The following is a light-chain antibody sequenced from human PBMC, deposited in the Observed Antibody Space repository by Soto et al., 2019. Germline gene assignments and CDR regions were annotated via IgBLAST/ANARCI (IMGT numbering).Light chain of an antibody. CDR3: AAWDDSLSGWV. Sequence: QPVLTQPPSASGTPGQGVTISCSGSSPNIGSNYVYWYQQFPGTAPKLLMYNNDKRPSGVPDRFSGSKSGTSASLAISGLRSEDEADYHCAAWDDSLSGWVFGGGTKVTVL. V-gene: IGLV1-47*02. CDR1: SPNIGSNY. CDR2: NND. J-gene: IGLJ3*02.